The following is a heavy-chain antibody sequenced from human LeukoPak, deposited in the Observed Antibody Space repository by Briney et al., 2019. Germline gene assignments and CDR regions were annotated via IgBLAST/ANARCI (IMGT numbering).Heavy chain of an antibody. V-gene: IGHV3-30*02. J-gene: IGHJ4*02. CDR2: IRYDGSNK. CDR1: GFTFSSYG. Sequence: GGSLRLSCAASGFTFSSYGMHWVRQAPGKGLEWVAFIRYDGSNKYYADSVKGRFTISRDNSKNTLYLQMNSLRAEDTAVYYCARGVRIAVAVPLYWGQGTLVTVSS. CDR3: ARGVRIAVAVPLY. D-gene: IGHD6-19*01.